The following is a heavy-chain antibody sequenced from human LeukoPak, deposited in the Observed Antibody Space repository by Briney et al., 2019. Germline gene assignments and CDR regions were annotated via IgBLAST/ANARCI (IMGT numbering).Heavy chain of an antibody. Sequence: GGSLRLSCAASGFTFDDYAMHWVRQAPGKGLEWVSGISWNSGSIGYADSVKGRFTISRDNAKNSLYLQMNSLRAEDMALYYCAKAKSSGYRKGAFDIWGQGTMVTVSS. J-gene: IGHJ3*02. CDR3: AKAKSSGYRKGAFDI. D-gene: IGHD3-22*01. CDR1: GFTFDDYA. CDR2: ISWNSGSI. V-gene: IGHV3-9*03.